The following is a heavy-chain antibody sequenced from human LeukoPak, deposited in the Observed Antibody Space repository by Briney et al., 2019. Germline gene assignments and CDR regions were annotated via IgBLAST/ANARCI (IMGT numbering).Heavy chain of an antibody. Sequence: GGSLRLSCAASGFTFSDYSMNWVRQAPGKGREWVSYINSGSSTIYYVDSVEGRFNISRDNAKNSLYLQMNSLRDEDTAVYHCARTRSKVGTPTSDYWGQGTLVTVSS. J-gene: IGHJ4*02. CDR3: ARTRSKVGTPTSDY. V-gene: IGHV3-48*02. D-gene: IGHD4-23*01. CDR2: INSGSSTI. CDR1: GFTFSDYS.